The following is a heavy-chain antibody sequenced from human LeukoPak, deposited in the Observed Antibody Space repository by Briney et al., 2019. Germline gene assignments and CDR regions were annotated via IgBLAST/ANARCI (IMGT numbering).Heavy chain of an antibody. CDR1: GGSISSYY. D-gene: IGHD6-6*01. CDR2: IYTSGST. V-gene: IGHV4-4*07. Sequence: SETLSLICTVSGGSISSYYWSWIRQPAGKGLEWIGRIYTSGSTNYNPSLKSRVTMSVDTSKNQFSLKLSSVTAADTAVYYCARGGEGYSSSSRYYYYYMDVWGKGTTVTVSS. CDR3: ARGGEGYSSSSRYYYYYMDV. J-gene: IGHJ6*03.